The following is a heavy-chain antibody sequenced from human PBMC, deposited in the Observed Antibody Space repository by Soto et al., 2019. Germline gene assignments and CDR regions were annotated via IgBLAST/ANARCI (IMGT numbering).Heavy chain of an antibody. Sequence: KTSETLSLTCTVSGGSVSSGSYYWSWIRQPPGKGLEWIGYIYYSGSTNYNPSLKSRVTISVDASKNQFSLKLSSVTAADTAVYYCARWGGPAELLRYYYSGMDVWGQGTTVTVSS. V-gene: IGHV4-61*01. D-gene: IGHD1-26*01. CDR1: GGSVSSGSYY. CDR3: ARWGGPAELLRYYYSGMDV. J-gene: IGHJ6*02. CDR2: IYYSGST.